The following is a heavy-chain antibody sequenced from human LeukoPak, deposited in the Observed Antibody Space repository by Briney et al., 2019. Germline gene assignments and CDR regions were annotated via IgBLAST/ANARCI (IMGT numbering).Heavy chain of an antibody. D-gene: IGHD6-19*01. J-gene: IGHJ4*02. Sequence: GESLKIPCKGSGYSFTSYWIGWVRQMPGKGLEWMGIIYPGDSDTRYSPSFQGQVTISADKSISTAYLQWSSLKASDTAMYYCARMMEGIAVAGTVFDYWGQGTLVTVSS. CDR3: ARMMEGIAVAGTVFDY. CDR1: GYSFTSYW. CDR2: IYPGDSDT. V-gene: IGHV5-51*01.